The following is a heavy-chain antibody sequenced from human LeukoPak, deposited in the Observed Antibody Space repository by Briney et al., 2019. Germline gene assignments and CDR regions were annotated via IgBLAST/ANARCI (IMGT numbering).Heavy chain of an antibody. CDR2: INHSGCT. CDR3: ARERGSRMDV. Sequence: TSETLLLTCAAYGGSFSVYYWSWIRQPPGKGLEWVGEINHSGCTNYKESPTSRDTIFVDSCKNQKSLKLSSVTAADTAVSSVARERGSRMDVWGKGTTVTVSS. CDR1: GGSFSVYY. D-gene: IGHD6-13*01. V-gene: IGHV4-34*01. J-gene: IGHJ6*04.